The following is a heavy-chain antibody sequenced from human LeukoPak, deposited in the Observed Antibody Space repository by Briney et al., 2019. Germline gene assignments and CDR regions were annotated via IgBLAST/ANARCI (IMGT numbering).Heavy chain of an antibody. CDR2: IKQDGSEK. D-gene: IGHD4-17*01. J-gene: IGHJ5*02. CDR1: GFTFSNNW. CDR3: ARDQHGDYGYNWFDP. V-gene: IGHV3-7*01. Sequence: GGSLRLSCAASGFTFSNNWMDWVRQAPGKGLEWVANIKQDGSEKYYVDSVKGRFTIPRDNAKNSLYLQMNSLRAEDTAVYYCARDQHGDYGYNWFDPWGQGTLVTVSS.